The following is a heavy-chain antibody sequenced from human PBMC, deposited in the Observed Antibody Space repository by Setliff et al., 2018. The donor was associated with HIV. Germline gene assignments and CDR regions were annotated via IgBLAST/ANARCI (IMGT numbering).Heavy chain of an antibody. D-gene: IGHD6-13*01. V-gene: IGHV4-39*07. CDR1: GGSVGSRDYY. CDR2: ILYGGST. J-gene: IGHJ5*02. CDR3: ARDIQAAGTGWFDP. Sequence: TSETLSLTCAVSGGSVGSRDYYWGWIRQPPGKGLEWIGNILYGGSTYYNPSLKSRVTISLDTSKNQFSLKLSSVTAADTAVYYCARDIQAAGTGWFDPWGQGTLVTVSS.